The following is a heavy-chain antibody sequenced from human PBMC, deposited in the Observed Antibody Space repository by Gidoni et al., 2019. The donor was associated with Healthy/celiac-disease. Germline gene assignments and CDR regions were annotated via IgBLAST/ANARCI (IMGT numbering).Heavy chain of an antibody. CDR2: INHSGST. CDR3: ARRRIYCSSTSCYRWGSWAFDI. D-gene: IGHD2-2*01. V-gene: IGHV4-34*01. J-gene: IGHJ3*02. CDR1: GGSFSGYY. Sequence: QVQLQQWGAGLLTPSETLSLTCAVYGGSFSGYYCSWIRQPPGKGLEWIGEINHSGSTNYNPSLKSRVTISVDTSKNQFSLKLSSVTAADTAVYYCARRRIYCSSTSCYRWGSWAFDIWGQGTMVTVSS.